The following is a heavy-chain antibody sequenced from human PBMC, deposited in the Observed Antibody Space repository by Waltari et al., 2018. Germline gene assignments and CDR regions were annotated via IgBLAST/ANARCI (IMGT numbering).Heavy chain of an antibody. D-gene: IGHD4-17*01. CDR2: ISGSGGST. Sequence: EVQLLESGGGLVQPGGSLRLSCAASGFTFSSYAMSWVRQAPGKGLEWVSAISGSGGSTYYADSVKGRFTISRDNSMNTLYLQMNSLRAEDTAVYYCAKTTTTPGYYYYGMDVWGQGTTVTVSS. V-gene: IGHV3-23*01. CDR1: GFTFSSYA. J-gene: IGHJ6*02. CDR3: AKTTTTPGYYYYGMDV.